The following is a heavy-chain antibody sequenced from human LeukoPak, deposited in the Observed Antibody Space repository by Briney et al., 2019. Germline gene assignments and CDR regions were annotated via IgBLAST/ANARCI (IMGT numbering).Heavy chain of an antibody. CDR1: GYTFTSYY. D-gene: IGHD2-15*01. CDR3: ARGTALRNCSGGSCYDLGY. CDR2: INPSGGST. V-gene: IGHV1-46*01. Sequence: GASVKVSCKASGYTFTSYYMHWVRQAPGQGLEWMGIINPSGGSTSYAQKFQGRVTMTRDTSTSTVYMELSSLRSEDTAVYYCARGTALRNCSGGSCYDLGYWGQGTLVTVSS. J-gene: IGHJ4*02.